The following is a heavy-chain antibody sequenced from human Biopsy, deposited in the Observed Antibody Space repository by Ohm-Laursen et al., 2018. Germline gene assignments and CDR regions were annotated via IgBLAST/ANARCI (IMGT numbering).Heavy chain of an antibody. Sequence: SLRLSCAASGFTVNDHAMHWVRQPPGKGLEWVSGISWDSGRIGYADSVKGRFTVSRDNAKKSLYLEMNSLRPEDTAFYYCTKDLIPAGTDVWGQGTTVTVS. D-gene: IGHD2-21*01. CDR3: TKDLIPAGTDV. J-gene: IGHJ6*02. CDR2: ISWDSGRI. V-gene: IGHV3-9*01. CDR1: GFTVNDHA.